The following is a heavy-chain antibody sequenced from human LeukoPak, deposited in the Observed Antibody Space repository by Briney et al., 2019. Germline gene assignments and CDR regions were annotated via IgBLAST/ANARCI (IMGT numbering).Heavy chain of an antibody. Sequence: GGALRLSCAASGFTLSNYGMHWVRQAPGKGLEWVAVIWSGGTDKYYADSVKGRFTVSRDNSKNTLYPQMNSLRAEDTAVYYCGKRLTSWELEYWGQGTLVTVSS. J-gene: IGHJ4*02. CDR1: GFTLSNYG. CDR2: IWSGGTDK. CDR3: GKRLTSWELEY. D-gene: IGHD1-26*01. V-gene: IGHV3-30*02.